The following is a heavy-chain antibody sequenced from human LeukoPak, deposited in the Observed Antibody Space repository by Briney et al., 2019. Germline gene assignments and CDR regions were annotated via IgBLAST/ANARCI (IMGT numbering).Heavy chain of an antibody. V-gene: IGHV4-61*10. J-gene: IGHJ4*02. CDR3: ARHPRVAAGSGYYDDFYFDY. CDR1: GGSISSGSYY. D-gene: IGHD3-22*01. CDR2: IFPSGKT. Sequence: TSETLSLTCTVSGGSISSGSYYWSWIRQPAGKGLEWIGAIFPSGKTNYRPSLRSRVSTSVDTSKNQLSLRLTSVTAADTATYFCARHPRVAAGSGYYDDFYFDYWGQGALVTVSS.